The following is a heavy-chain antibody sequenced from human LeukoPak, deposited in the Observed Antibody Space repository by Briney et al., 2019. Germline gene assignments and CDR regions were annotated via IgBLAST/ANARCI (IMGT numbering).Heavy chain of an antibody. Sequence: NTSETLSLTCTVSGGSISSSSYYWGWIRQPPGKGLEWIGSIYYSGSTYYNPSLKSRVTISVDTSKNQFSLKLSSVTAADTAVYYCARTIVEMATFDYWGQGTLVTVSS. V-gene: IGHV4-39*01. CDR3: ARTIVEMATFDY. D-gene: IGHD5-12*01. CDR1: GGSISSSSYY. J-gene: IGHJ4*02. CDR2: IYYSGST.